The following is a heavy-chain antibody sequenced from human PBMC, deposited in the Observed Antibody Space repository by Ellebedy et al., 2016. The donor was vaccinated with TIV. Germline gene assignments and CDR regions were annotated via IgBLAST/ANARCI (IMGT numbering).Heavy chain of an antibody. Sequence: GESLKISXAASGFTFSSHAMSWVRQAPGKGLEWVSAISGSGDSTAHADSVKGRFTISRDNSKNTLYLQMNSLRAEDTAVYYCAKKYYYGSGSYYDVLDYWGQGTLVTVSS. J-gene: IGHJ4*02. CDR3: AKKYYYGSGSYYDVLDY. V-gene: IGHV3-23*01. D-gene: IGHD3-10*01. CDR1: GFTFSSHA. CDR2: ISGSGDST.